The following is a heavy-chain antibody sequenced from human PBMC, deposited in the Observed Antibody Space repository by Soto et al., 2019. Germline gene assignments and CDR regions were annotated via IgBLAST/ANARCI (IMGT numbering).Heavy chain of an antibody. J-gene: IGHJ6*02. V-gene: IGHV3-30*18. CDR2: ISYDGSNK. CDR1: GFTFSSYG. Sequence: QVQLVESGGGVVQPVRSLRLSCAASGFTFSSYGMHWVRQAPGKGLEWVAVISYDGSNKYYADSVKGRFTISRDNSKNTLYLQMNSLRAEDTAVYYCAKGYDSLYGMDVWGQRTTVTVSS. D-gene: IGHD5-12*01. CDR3: AKGYDSLYGMDV.